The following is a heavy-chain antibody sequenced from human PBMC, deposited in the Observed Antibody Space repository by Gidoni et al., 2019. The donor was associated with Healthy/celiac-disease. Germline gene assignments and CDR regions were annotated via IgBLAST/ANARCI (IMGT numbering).Heavy chain of an antibody. Sequence: QVQLVESGGGVVQPGRSLRLSCAASGFTFSSYGMHWVRQAPGKGLEWVAVIWYDGSNKYYADSVKGRFTISRDNSKNTLYLQMNSLRAEDTAVYYCARDDSPFSRGIGDWFDPWGQGTLVTVSS. CDR2: IWYDGSNK. V-gene: IGHV3-33*01. CDR3: ARDDSPFSRGIGDWFDP. D-gene: IGHD3-10*01. J-gene: IGHJ5*02. CDR1: GFTFSSYG.